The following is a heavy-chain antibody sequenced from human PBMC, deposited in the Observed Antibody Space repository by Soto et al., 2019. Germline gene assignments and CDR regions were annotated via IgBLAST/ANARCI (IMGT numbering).Heavy chain of an antibody. CDR1: GGSISSGDYY. J-gene: IGHJ6*02. D-gene: IGHD4-17*01. Sequence: SETLSLTCTVSGGSISSGDYYWSWIRQPPGKGLEWIGYIYYSGSTYYNPSLKSRVTISVDTSKNQFSLKLSSVTAADTAVYYCARHDYGGPGYYYYGMDVWGQGTTVTVSS. CDR3: ARHDYGGPGYYYYGMDV. V-gene: IGHV4-30-4*01. CDR2: IYYSGST.